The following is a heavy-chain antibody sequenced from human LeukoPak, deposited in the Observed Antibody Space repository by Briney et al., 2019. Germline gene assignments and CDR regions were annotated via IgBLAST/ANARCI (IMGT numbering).Heavy chain of an antibody. CDR3: ARGYPFDY. J-gene: IGHJ4*02. Sequence: GGSLRLSCVVSGLTFSSYSMSWVRQAPGKGLVWVPRLHTDGSRASYADSVKGRFTISRDNAKNTLYLQMNSLRAEDTAVYYCARGYPFDYWGQGTLVTVSS. CDR1: GLTFSSYS. CDR2: LHTDGSRA. V-gene: IGHV3-74*01. D-gene: IGHD5-18*01.